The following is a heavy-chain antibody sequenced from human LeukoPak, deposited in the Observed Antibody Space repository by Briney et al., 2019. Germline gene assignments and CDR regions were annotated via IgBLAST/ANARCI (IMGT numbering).Heavy chain of an antibody. D-gene: IGHD1-26*01. CDR2: IYNGVNT. V-gene: IGHV4-61*01. Sequence: PSETLSLTCTVSGASVSSASYWSWIRQPPGKGVEWIAHIYNGVNTNYNPSLKSRVTISVDTSKNQFSLKLSSVTAADTAVYYCARAAYSGSYHSDYWGQGTLVTVSS. CDR3: ARAAYSGSYHSDY. CDR1: GASVSSASY. J-gene: IGHJ4*02.